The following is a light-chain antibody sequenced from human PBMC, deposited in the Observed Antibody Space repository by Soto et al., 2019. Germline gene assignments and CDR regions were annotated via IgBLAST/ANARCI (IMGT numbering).Light chain of an antibody. V-gene: IGKV1-33*01. Sequence: DIQMTQSPSSLSASVGDRVTITCQASQDISNSLNCYQQKPGKAPKLLIYDASNLNTVVPSTFSGSGSETYFTFTISSLQPEDFATYYCQHYPFLPTMHPFGQGTKVDI. J-gene: IGKJ2*01. CDR3: QHYPFLPTMHP. CDR2: DAS. CDR1: QDISNS.